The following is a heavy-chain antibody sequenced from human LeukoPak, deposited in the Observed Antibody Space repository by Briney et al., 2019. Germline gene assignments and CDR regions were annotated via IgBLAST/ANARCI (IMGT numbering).Heavy chain of an antibody. CDR2: ISAYNGNT. D-gene: IGHD3-3*01. CDR3: ARSDLNTIFGVVIDY. V-gene: IGHV1-18*03. Sequence: ASVKVSCKASGYTFTSYGISWVRQAPGQGLEWMGWISAYNGNTNYAQKLQGRVTMTTDTSTSTAYMELRSLRSDDMAVYYCARSDLNTIFGVVIDYWGQGTLVTVSS. CDR1: GYTFTSYG. J-gene: IGHJ4*02.